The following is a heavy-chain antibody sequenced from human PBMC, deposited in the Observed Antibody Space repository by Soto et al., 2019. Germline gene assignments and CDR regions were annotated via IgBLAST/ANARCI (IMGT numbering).Heavy chain of an antibody. J-gene: IGHJ4*02. D-gene: IGHD5-18*01. CDR2: IIPIFGTA. V-gene: IGHV1-69*01. CDR1: GGTFSSYA. CDR3: AARPDVDTAMVTAYYFDY. Sequence: QVQLVQSGAEVKKPGSSVKVSCKASGGTFSSYAISWVRQAPGQGLEWMGGIIPIFGTANYAQKFQGRVTITADESTSTAYMELSSLRSEDTAVYYCAARPDVDTAMVTAYYFDYWGQGNLVTVSS.